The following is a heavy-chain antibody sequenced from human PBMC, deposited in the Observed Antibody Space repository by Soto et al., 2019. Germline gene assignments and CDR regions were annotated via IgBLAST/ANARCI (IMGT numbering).Heavy chain of an antibody. Sequence: PSETLSLTCAVYGGSFSGYYWSWIRQPPGKGLEWIGEINHSGSTNYNPSLKSQVTISVDTSKNQFSLKLSSVTAADTAVYYCAIQVDCMTMARGVILDGMDAWGQGTTVTVSS. CDR3: AIQVDCMTMARGVILDGMDA. J-gene: IGHJ6*02. CDR2: INHSGST. D-gene: IGHD3-10*01. CDR1: GGSFSGYY. V-gene: IGHV4-34*01.